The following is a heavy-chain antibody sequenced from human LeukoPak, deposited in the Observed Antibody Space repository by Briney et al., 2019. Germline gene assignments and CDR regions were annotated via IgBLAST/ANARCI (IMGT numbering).Heavy chain of an antibody. CDR1: GYTFTSYY. CDR3: ARSWAGYCSGGSCYSLDY. V-gene: IGHV1-46*01. D-gene: IGHD2-15*01. J-gene: IGHJ4*02. CDR2: INPSGGST. Sequence: ASVKVSCKASGYTFTSYYTHWVRQAPGQGLEWMGIINPSGGSTSYAQKFQGRVTMTRDTSTSTVYMELSSLRSEDTAVYYCARSWAGYCSGGSCYSLDYWGQGTLVTVSS.